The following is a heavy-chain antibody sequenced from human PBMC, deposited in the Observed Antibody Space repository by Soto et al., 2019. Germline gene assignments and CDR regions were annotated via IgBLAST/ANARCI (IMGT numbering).Heavy chain of an antibody. J-gene: IGHJ6*02. CDR2: IYPGDSDT. D-gene: IGHD5-12*01. CDR3: ARLGGYSGYEPYYYYGMDV. Sequence: GESLKISCKGSGYSFTSYWIGWVRQMPGKGLEWMGIIYPGDSDTRYSPSFQGRVTISADKPISTAYLQWSSLKASDTAMYYCARLGGYSGYEPYYYYGMDVWGQGTTVTV. V-gene: IGHV5-51*01. CDR1: GYSFTSYW.